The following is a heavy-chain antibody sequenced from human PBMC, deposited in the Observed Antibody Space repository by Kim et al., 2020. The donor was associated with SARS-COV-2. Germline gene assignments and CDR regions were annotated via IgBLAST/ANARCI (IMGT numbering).Heavy chain of an antibody. J-gene: IGHJ4*02. Sequence: GGSLRLSCSASGVPFRGNWMQWVRQRPGQGLVWVSLINGDGGMTTYADSVKGRFTVSRGGPENTLHLQMNRLRPEDTAVYYCATGNYWEALYWGRGNLVT. V-gene: IGHV3-74*03. D-gene: IGHD1-7*01. CDR2: INGDGGMT. CDR3: ATGNYWEALY. CDR1: GVPFRGNW.